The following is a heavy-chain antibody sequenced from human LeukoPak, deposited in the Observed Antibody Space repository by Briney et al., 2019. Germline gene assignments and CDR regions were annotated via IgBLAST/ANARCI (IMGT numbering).Heavy chain of an antibody. D-gene: IGHD6-13*01. CDR2: ISSSSSYI. CDR3: ARGIAAARFDP. V-gene: IGHV3-21*01. J-gene: IGHJ5*02. CDR1: GFTFSSYS. Sequence: GGSLRLSCAASGFTFSSYSMNWVRQAPGKGLEWVSSISSSSSYIYYADSVKGRFTISRDNAKNSLYLQMNSLRAEDTAVYYCARGIAAARFDPWGQGTLVTVSS.